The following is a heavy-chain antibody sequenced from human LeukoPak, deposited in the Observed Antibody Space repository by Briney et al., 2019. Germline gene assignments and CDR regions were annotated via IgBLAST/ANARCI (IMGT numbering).Heavy chain of an antibody. CDR1: GFTFDDYG. Sequence: PGXXLRLSCAASGFTFDDYGMSWVRQAPGKGLEWVSGINWNGGRTVYADSVKARFPISTDNAKNSLYLQMNSLRAEDTALYYCARGGPPYYYYMDVWGKGTTVTVSS. D-gene: IGHD1-26*01. CDR2: INWNGGRT. CDR3: ARGGPPYYYYMDV. V-gene: IGHV3-20*04. J-gene: IGHJ6*03.